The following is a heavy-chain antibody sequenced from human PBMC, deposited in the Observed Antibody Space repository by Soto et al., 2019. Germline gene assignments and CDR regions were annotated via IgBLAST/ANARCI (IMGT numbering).Heavy chain of an antibody. CDR1: GFTFSSYG. Sequence: VQLVESGGGVVQPGRSLRLSCAASGFTFSSYGMHWVRQAPGKGLEWVAVIWYDGSNKYYADSVKGRFTISRDNSKNTLYLQMNSLRAEDTAVYYCARDHMEYSSSQFDYWGQGTLVTVSS. V-gene: IGHV3-33*01. J-gene: IGHJ4*02. CDR3: ARDHMEYSSSQFDY. D-gene: IGHD6-6*01. CDR2: IWYDGSNK.